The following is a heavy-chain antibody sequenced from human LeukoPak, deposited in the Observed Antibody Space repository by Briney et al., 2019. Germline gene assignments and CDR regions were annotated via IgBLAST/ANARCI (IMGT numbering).Heavy chain of an antibody. CDR1: VYTFTSYG. V-gene: IGHV1-18*01. Sequence: GASVTVSCKASVYTFTSYGISWVRQAPGQGLEWMGWISTYNGNTNYAQKLQGRVTMTTDTSTSTAYMELRSLRSDDTAVYYCARAERGYDILTGYSKYYFDYWGQGTLVIVSS. D-gene: IGHD3-9*01. CDR3: ARAERGYDILTGYSKYYFDY. CDR2: ISTYNGNT. J-gene: IGHJ4*02.